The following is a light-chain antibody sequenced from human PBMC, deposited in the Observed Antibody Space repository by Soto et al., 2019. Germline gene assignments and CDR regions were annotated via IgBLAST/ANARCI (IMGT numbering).Light chain of an antibody. V-gene: IGLV2-14*01. J-gene: IGLJ1*01. Sequence: QSALTQAASVSGSPGQSITISCTRTSSDVGGYNYVSWYQQHPGKAPKLMIYDVSNRPSGVSNRFSGSKSGNTASLTISGLQAEDEADYYCSSYTSSSTLLYVFGTGTKVTVL. CDR3: SSYTSSSTLLYV. CDR1: SSDVGGYNY. CDR2: DVS.